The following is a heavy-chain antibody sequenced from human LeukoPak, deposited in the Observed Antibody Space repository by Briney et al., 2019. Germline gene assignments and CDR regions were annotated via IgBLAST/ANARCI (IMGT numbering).Heavy chain of an antibody. CDR1: GFTFSSYA. Sequence: PGGSLRLSCAASGFTFSSYAMHWVRQAPGKGLEWVAVISYDGSNKYYADSVKGRFTISRDNSKNTLYLQMNSLRAEDTAVYYCARDPRGRRGYSYGYYMDVWGKGTTVTVSS. V-gene: IGHV3-30*01. CDR3: ARDPRGRRGYSYGYYMDV. J-gene: IGHJ6*03. CDR2: ISYDGSNK. D-gene: IGHD5-18*01.